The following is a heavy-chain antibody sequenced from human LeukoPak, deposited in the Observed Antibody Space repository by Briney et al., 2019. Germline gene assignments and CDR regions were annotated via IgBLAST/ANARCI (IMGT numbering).Heavy chain of an antibody. CDR3: ASRILSAFDI. CDR1: GGTFSSYA. V-gene: IGHV1-69*04. D-gene: IGHD2-15*01. CDR2: IIPILGIA. J-gene: IGHJ3*02. Sequence: SVKVSCKASGGTFSSYAISWVRQAPGQGFEWMGRIIPILGIANYAQKFQGRVTITADKSTSTAYMELSSLRSEDTAVYYCASRILSAFDIWGQGTMVTVSS.